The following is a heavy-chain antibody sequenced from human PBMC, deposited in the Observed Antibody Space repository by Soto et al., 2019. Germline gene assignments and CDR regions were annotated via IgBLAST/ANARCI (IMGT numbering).Heavy chain of an antibody. V-gene: IGHV3-21*01. CDR2: ISSSGYI. CDR1: GFNFNSYT. Sequence: GESLTISCAASGFNFNSYTINWVRQAPGKRLEWLSSISSSGYIFSTDSVRGRFTISRDNAKNSVYLQINSLRAEDTAVYFCARDCSGGSCYPGKDFRGPRTTFPLS. D-gene: IGHD2-15*01. CDR3: ARDCSGGSCYPGKDF. J-gene: IGHJ6*02.